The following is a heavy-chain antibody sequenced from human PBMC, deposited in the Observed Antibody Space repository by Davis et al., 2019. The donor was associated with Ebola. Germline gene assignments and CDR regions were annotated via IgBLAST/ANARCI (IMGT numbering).Heavy chain of an antibody. V-gene: IGHV4-38-2*02. CDR2: IHHSGST. CDR3: ARLVRVSASAGPPDY. J-gene: IGHJ4*02. CDR1: GYSISSGYY. D-gene: IGHD6-19*01. Sequence: MPSETLSLTCTVSGYSISSGYYWGWIRQPPGKGLEWIGSIHHSGSTYYNPSLKSRVTISVDTSKNQFSLKLRSVTAADTAVYYCARLVRVSASAGPPDYWGQGTLVTVSS.